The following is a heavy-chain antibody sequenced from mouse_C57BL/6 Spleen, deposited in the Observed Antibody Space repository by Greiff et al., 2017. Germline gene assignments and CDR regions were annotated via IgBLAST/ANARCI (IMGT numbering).Heavy chain of an antibody. Sequence: QVHVKQPGTELVKPGASVKLSCKASGYTFTSYWMHWVKQRPGQGLEWIGNINPSNGGTNYNEKFKSKATLTVDQSSSTAYMQLSSLTSEDSAVYYCARLEDQSWYFDVWGTGTTVTVSS. J-gene: IGHJ1*03. CDR1: GYTFTSYW. CDR3: ARLEDQSWYFDV. V-gene: IGHV1-53*01. CDR2: INPSNGGT.